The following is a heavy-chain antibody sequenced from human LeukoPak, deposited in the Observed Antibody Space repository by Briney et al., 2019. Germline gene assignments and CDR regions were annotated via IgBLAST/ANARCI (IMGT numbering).Heavy chain of an antibody. J-gene: IGHJ4*02. CDR3: ARDYYDSSGYGSFDY. D-gene: IGHD3-22*01. V-gene: IGHV1-2*02. CDR2: INPNSGDT. CDR1: GYTFTAYY. Sequence: ASVKVACKASGYTFTAYYMHWVRQAPGQGLEWMGWINPNSGDTNYAQKSQGRVTMTRDTSISTAYMELSRLRSDDTAVFYCARDYYDSSGYGSFDYWGQGTLVTVSS.